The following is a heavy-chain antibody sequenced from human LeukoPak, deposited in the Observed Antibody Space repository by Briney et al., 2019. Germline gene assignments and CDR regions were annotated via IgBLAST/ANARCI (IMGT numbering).Heavy chain of an antibody. D-gene: IGHD3-22*01. CDR3: ARRANYYDSSGYYGFFDY. CDR1: GYSISSYYY. Sequence: SETLSLTCTVSGYSISSYYYWGWIRQPPGKGLEWIGSIYYSGNTYYNPSLKSRVTISVDTSKNQFSLKLSSVTAADTAVYYCARRANYYDSSGYYGFFDYWGQGTLVTVSS. J-gene: IGHJ4*02. V-gene: IGHV4-38-2*02. CDR2: IYYSGNT.